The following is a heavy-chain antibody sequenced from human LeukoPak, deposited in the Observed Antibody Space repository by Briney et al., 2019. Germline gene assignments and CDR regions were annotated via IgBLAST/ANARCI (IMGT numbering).Heavy chain of an antibody. V-gene: IGHV3-21*01. D-gene: IGHD1-26*01. J-gene: IGHJ1*01. CDR3: VRDLMSMGATTAYLHH. CDR1: GFTFSDYS. Sequence: PGGSLRLSCAASGFTFSDYSMNLVRQAPGKGLEWVASISRTSRHEYYAGSVEGRFTISRDNADNSLYLQMNGLRADDMAVYFCVRDLMSMGATTAYLHHWGQGTLVTVSS. CDR2: ISRTSRHE.